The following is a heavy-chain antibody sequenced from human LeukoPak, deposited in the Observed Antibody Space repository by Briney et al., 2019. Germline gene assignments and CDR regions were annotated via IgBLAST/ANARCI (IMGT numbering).Heavy chain of an antibody. V-gene: IGHV4-39*01. CDR3: ARQAVVNRGAVASNFDY. CDR1: GGLISSSTTYY. Sequence: PSETLSLTCSVSGGLISSSTTYYWAWIRQPPGKGLEWIGSIYFNGITYYNASLESRVTVSVDTYNNHFSLRLTSLSAADTAVYYCARQAVVNRGAVASNFDYWGQGTLVTVSS. D-gene: IGHD6-19*01. J-gene: IGHJ4*02. CDR2: IYFNGIT.